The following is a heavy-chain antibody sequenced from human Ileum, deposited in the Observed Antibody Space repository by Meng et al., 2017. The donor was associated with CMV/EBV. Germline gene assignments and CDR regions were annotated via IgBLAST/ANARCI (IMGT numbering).Heavy chain of an antibody. J-gene: IGHJ5*01. V-gene: IGHV3-23*01. CDR2: INESGDRT. Sequence: QVWDSWGGLEQSGGALVLSCRASGFTFMNYSLNWVRQVPGKVLEWVLGINESGDRTYHADSVKGRFNISRDNSKNTLYLQMNSLRVENTAIYYCVNRAWLDFWGQGNLVTVSS. CDR1: GFTFMNYS. CDR3: VNRAWLDF.